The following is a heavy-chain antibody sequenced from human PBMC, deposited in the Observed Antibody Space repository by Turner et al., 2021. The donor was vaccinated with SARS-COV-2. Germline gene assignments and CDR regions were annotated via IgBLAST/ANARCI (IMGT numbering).Heavy chain of an antibody. Sequence: QVQLVQSGAEVKKPGALVKVSCKASGYTFTSYDINWVRQATGQGLEWMGWMNPNSGNTGYAQKFQGRVTMTRNTSISTAYMELSSLRSEDTAVYYCARGRVVVTAIHNWFDPWGQGTLVTVSS. CDR3: ARGRVVVTAIHNWFDP. CDR1: GYTFTSYD. J-gene: IGHJ5*02. D-gene: IGHD2-21*02. V-gene: IGHV1-8*01. CDR2: MNPNSGNT.